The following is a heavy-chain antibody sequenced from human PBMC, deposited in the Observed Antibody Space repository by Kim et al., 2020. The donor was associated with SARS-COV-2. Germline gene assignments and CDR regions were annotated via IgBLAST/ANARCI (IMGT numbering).Heavy chain of an antibody. CDR3: AKVGSSSNSFFDS. CDR2: LSGSGGYT. D-gene: IGHD6-13*01. CDR1: GFMFSAYA. V-gene: IGHV3-23*01. J-gene: IGHJ4*02. Sequence: GGSLRLSCAASGFMFSAYAMNWVRQAPGKGLEWVAGLSGSGGYTFYADSVKGRFTVSRDNSNNIVHLQMNSLRTDDTAKYYCAKVGSSSNSFFDSCGQGTMVTVSS.